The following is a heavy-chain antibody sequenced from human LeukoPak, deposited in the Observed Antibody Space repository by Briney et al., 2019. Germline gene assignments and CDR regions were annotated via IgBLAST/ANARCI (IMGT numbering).Heavy chain of an antibody. Sequence: GGSLRLSCAASGFTFISYWMHWVRQAPGKGLVWVSRINSDGSTTGYAASVKGRFTISRDTAKNTLYLQMSSLRAEDTAVYYCARGHHYYDSSAYYYWGQGTLVTVSS. D-gene: IGHD3-22*01. J-gene: IGHJ4*02. CDR2: INSDGSTT. V-gene: IGHV3-74*01. CDR3: ARGHHYYDSSAYYY. CDR1: GFTFISYW.